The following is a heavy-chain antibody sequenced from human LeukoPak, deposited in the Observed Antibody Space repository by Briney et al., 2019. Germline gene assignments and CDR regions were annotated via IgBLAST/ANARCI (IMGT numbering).Heavy chain of an antibody. J-gene: IGHJ4*02. D-gene: IGHD3-22*01. V-gene: IGHV3-23*01. CDR3: AKDSWWYYDSSGSFDY. CDR1: GFMFGNYA. Sequence: GGSLRLSCAVSGFMFGNYAMSWVRQAPGKGLEWVSTISGGGGTTYYVDSVKGRFTISRDNSKNTLYLQMNSLRAEDTAVYYCAKDSWWYYDSSGSFDYWGQGTLVTVSS. CDR2: ISGGGGTT.